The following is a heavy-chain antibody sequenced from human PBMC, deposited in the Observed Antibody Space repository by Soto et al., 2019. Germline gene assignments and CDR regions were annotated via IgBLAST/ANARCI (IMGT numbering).Heavy chain of an antibody. Sequence: GGSLRLSCAASGFTFSSYSMNWVRQAPGKGLEWVSYISSSSSTIYYADSVKGRFTISRDNAKNSLYLQMNSLRDEDTAGYYCASRGDQYQLLEGGIYYYYGMDVWGQGTTVTVSS. CDR2: ISSSSSTI. CDR3: ASRGDQYQLLEGGIYYYYGMDV. CDR1: GFTFSSYS. V-gene: IGHV3-48*02. D-gene: IGHD2-2*01. J-gene: IGHJ6*02.